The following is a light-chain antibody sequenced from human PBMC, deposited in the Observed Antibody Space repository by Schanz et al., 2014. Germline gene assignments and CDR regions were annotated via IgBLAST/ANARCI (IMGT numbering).Light chain of an antibody. J-gene: IGLJ2*01. V-gene: IGLV2-8*01. Sequence: QSALTQPRSVSGSPGQSVTISCTGTSSDVGGYNSVSWYQQHPGKAPKLMIYEVSKRPSGVPDRFSGSKSGNTASLTVSGLQAEDEADYYCSSYAGSNNWVFGGGTKLTVL. CDR3: SSYAGSNNWV. CDR2: EVS. CDR1: SSDVGGYNS.